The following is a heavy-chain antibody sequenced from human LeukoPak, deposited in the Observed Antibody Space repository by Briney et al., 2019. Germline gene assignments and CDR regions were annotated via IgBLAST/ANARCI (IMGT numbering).Heavy chain of an antibody. CDR1: GYSFTSNW. J-gene: IGHJ3*02. CDR3: ARRLIVAVNKSFDI. D-gene: IGHD3-22*01. Sequence: GESLKISGKRPGYSFTSNWISWVPQMPGKGLEWMRGIDPSDSYTTYRPSFQGHVTISADKSSSTAYLQWSSRKASDTAMYYCARRLIVAVNKSFDIWGQGTMVTVSS. CDR2: IDPSDSYT. V-gene: IGHV5-10-1*01.